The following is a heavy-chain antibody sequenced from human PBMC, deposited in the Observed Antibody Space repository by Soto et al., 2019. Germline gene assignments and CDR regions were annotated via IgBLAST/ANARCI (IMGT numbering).Heavy chain of an antibody. V-gene: IGHV1-69*13. Sequence: ASVKVSCKASGGTFSSYAISWVRQAPGQGLEWMGGIIPIFGTANYAQKFQGRVTITADESTSTAYMELSSLRSEDTAVYYCARVGHKLLWFGELLAWGQGTLVTVSS. D-gene: IGHD3-10*01. CDR2: IIPIFGTA. J-gene: IGHJ4*02. CDR1: GGTFSSYA. CDR3: ARVGHKLLWFGELLA.